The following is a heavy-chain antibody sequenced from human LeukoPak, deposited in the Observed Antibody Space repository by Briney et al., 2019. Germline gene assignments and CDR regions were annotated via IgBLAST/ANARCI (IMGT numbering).Heavy chain of an antibody. CDR1: GFTFSSYA. V-gene: IGHV3-30-3*01. CDR2: ISYDGSNK. D-gene: IGHD4-23*01. CDR3: ARESYPGKFDY. Sequence: GGSLRLSCAASGFTFSSYAMHWVRQAPGKGLEWVAVISYDGSNKYYADSVKGRFTISRDNSKNTLYLQMNSLRAEDTAVYYCARESYPGKFDYWGQGTLVTVSS. J-gene: IGHJ4*02.